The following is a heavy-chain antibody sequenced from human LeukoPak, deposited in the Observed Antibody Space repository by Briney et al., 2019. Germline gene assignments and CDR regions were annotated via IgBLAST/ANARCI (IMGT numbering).Heavy chain of an antibody. CDR3: ARVSYISSWAFFDY. CDR2: ISSSGSSI. D-gene: IGHD6-6*01. V-gene: IGHV3-48*03. Sequence: GGSLRLSCVAPGLTFSSYEMNWVRQDLGKGLEWVSYISSSGSSIYYADSVKGRFTISRDNAKKSLYLQMHSLRAEDTAVYYCARVSYISSWAFFDYWGQGTLVTVSS. J-gene: IGHJ4*02. CDR1: GLTFSSYE.